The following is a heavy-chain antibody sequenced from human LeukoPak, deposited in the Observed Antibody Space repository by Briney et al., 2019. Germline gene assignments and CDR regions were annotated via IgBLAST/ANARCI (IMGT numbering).Heavy chain of an antibody. D-gene: IGHD3-16*01. CDR3: ATGERGDREYYFDY. J-gene: IGHJ4*02. V-gene: IGHV1-46*01. CDR1: GYTFTSYD. Sequence: ASVKVSCKASGYTFTSYDINWVRQATGQGLEWMGIINPSGGSTSYAQKFQGRVTMTRDTSTSTVYMELSSLRSEDTAVYYCATGERGDREYYFDYWGQGTLVTVSS. CDR2: INPSGGST.